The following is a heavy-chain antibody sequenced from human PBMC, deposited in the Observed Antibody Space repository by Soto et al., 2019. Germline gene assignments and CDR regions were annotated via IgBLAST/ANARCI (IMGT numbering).Heavy chain of an antibody. CDR2: IKSDGSST. CDR3: VRGGDGRAWYPH. CDR1: GFTFSNYW. V-gene: IGHV3-74*01. Sequence: EVQLVESGGGLVQPGGSLRLSCAASGFTFSNYWMHWVRQAPGKGLVWVSRIKSDGSSTNYADSVKGRFTISRDNARNTLYLQMNSLRAEDTAVYYCVRGGDGRAWYPHWGQGTLVTVSS. D-gene: IGHD6-19*01. J-gene: IGHJ4*02.